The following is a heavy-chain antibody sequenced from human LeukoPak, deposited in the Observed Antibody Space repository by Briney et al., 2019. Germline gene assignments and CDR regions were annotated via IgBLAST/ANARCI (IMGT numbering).Heavy chain of an antibody. CDR3: ARFLEWAYWYFDL. CDR2: IYYSGSTT. D-gene: IGHD3-3*01. CDR1: SGSISSYY. J-gene: IGHJ2*01. Sequence: SETLSLTCTVYSGSISSYYWSWIRQPPGKGLEWIGYIYYSGSTTNYNPSLKSRVTISVDTSKNQFSLKLSSVTAADTAVYYCARFLEWAYWYFDLWGRGTLVTVSS. V-gene: IGHV4-59*08.